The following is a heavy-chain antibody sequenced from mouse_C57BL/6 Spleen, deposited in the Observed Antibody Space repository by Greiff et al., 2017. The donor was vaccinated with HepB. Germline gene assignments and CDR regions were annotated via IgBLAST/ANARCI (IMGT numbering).Heavy chain of an antibody. CDR2: IYPGSGNT. J-gene: IGHJ2*01. D-gene: IGHD2-4*01. Sequence: VQLQQSGAELVRPGASVKLSCKASGYTFTDYYINWVKQRPGQGLEWIARIYPGSGNTYYNEKFKGKATLTAEKSSSTAYMQLSSLTSADSAVYFCAREGIYDYDVPLDYWGQGTTLTVSS. V-gene: IGHV1-76*01. CDR3: AREGIYDYDVPLDY. CDR1: GYTFTDYY.